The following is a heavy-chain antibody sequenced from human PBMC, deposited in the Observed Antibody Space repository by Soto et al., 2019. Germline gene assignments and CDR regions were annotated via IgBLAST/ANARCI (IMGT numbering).Heavy chain of an antibody. J-gene: IGHJ3*01. CDR3: ARPRIPVAGPDALDL. V-gene: IGHV3-21*01. CDR2: ISCSGSNI. CDR1: EFPFSNYA. D-gene: IGHD6-19*01. Sequence: GGSLRLSGAASEFPFSNYAMSWVRQAPGKGLEWVSSISCSGSNIYYADSVKGRFTISRDNAKNSLYLQMNSLRAEDTAVYYCARPRIPVAGPDALDLWGQGTMVTVSS.